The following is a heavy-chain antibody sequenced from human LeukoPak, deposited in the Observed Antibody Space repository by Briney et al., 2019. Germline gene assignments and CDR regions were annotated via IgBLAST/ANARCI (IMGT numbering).Heavy chain of an antibody. D-gene: IGHD2-15*01. V-gene: IGHV3-15*01. CDR3: TTPLPDYSAIDY. CDR2: IKSKTDGGTT. CDR1: GFTFSNAW. J-gene: IGHJ4*02. Sequence: GGSLRLSCAASGFTFSNAWMSWVRQAPGKGLEWVGRIKSKTDGGTTDYAAPVKGRFTISRDDSKNTLYLQMNSLKTEDTAVSYCTTPLPDYSAIDYWGQGTLVTVSS.